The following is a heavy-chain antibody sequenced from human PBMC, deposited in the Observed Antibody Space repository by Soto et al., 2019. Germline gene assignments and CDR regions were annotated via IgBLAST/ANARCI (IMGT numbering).Heavy chain of an antibody. V-gene: IGHV1-69*13. D-gene: IGHD2-2*01. CDR1: GGTFSSYA. CDR3: ARDLFRTVGCVEPAATPCRPPNYGMDV. CDR2: IIPIFGTA. J-gene: IGHJ6*02. Sequence: GASVKVSCKASGGTFSSYAISWVRQAPGQGLEWMGGIIPIFGTANYAQKFQGRVTITADESTSTAYMGLSSLRSEDTAVYYCARDLFRTVGCVEPAATPCRPPNYGMDVWGQGTTVTVSS.